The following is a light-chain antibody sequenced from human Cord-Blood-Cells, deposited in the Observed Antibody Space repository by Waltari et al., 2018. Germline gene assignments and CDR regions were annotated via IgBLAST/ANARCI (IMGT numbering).Light chain of an antibody. CDR3: QSYDSSLSGVV. Sequence: QSVLTQPPSVSGAPGQRVTIPSTGRSSHIGAGYAVTCYQQLPGTAPKLLIYGNSNRPSGVPDRFSGSKSGTSASLAITGLQAEDEADYYCQSYDSSLSGVVFGGGTKLTVL. CDR1: SSHIGAGYA. CDR2: GNS. J-gene: IGLJ2*01. V-gene: IGLV1-40*01.